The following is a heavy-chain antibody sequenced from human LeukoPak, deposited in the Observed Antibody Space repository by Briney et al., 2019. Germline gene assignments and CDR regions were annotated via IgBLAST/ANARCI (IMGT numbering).Heavy chain of an antibody. CDR3: ARGKGDYGADYFDY. Sequence: SQTLSLTCAVSGGSISSGGYSWSWIRQPPGKGLEWIGYIYHSGSTYYNPSLKSRVTMSVDRSKNQFSLKLSSVTAADTAVYYCARGKGDYGADYFDYWGQGTLVTVSS. CDR1: GGSISSGGYS. D-gene: IGHD4-17*01. CDR2: IYHSGST. V-gene: IGHV4-30-2*01. J-gene: IGHJ4*02.